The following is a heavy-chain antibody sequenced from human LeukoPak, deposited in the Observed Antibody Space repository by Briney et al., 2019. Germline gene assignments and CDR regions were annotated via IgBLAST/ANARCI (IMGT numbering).Heavy chain of an antibody. V-gene: IGHV3-23*01. CDR2: ITSGDGSP. D-gene: IGHD3-16*01. J-gene: IGHJ4*02. Sequence: GGSLRLSCAASGFTFCTSAMSWVRQTPEKGLEWVSTITSGDGSPYYADSVKGRFTISRDNSNNMLYLQMNSLRAEDTAVYYCTKRGAYYVDYWGRGIPVTVSS. CDR3: TKRGAYYVDY. CDR1: GFTFCTSA.